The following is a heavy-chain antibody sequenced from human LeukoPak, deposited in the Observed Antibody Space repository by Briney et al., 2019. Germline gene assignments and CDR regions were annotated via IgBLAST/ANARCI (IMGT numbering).Heavy chain of an antibody. J-gene: IGHJ5*02. CDR2: IYYSGST. CDR3: AGGGTVDTAKNWFDP. Sequence: PSETLSLTCTVSGGSISSSSYYWGWIRQPPGKGLEWIGSIYYSGSTYYNPSLKSRVTISVDTSKNQFSLKLSSVTAADTAVYYCAGGGTVDTAKNWFDPWGQGTLVTVSS. V-gene: IGHV4-39*07. D-gene: IGHD5-18*01. CDR1: GGSISSSSYY.